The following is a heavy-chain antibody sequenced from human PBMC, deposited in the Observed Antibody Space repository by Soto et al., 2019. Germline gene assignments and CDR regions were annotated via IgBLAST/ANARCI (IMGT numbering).Heavy chain of an antibody. CDR2: IYYSGST. D-gene: IGHD2-15*01. CDR1: GGSISSGGYY. Sequence: SETLSLTCTVSGGSISSGGYYWSWIRQHPGKGLEWIGYIYYSGSTYYNPSLKSRVTISVDTSKNQFSLKLSSVTAADTAVYYCARYNTVVTPFDYWGQGTLVTVSS. V-gene: IGHV4-31*03. J-gene: IGHJ4*02. CDR3: ARYNTVVTPFDY.